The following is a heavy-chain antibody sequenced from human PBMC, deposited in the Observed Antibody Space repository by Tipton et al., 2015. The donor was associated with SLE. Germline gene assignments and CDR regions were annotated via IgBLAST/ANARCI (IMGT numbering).Heavy chain of an antibody. D-gene: IGHD6-19*01. CDR3: TTARRIAVAGTRRYFDY. CDR1: GFTFSNAW. CDR2: IKSKTDGGTT. J-gene: IGHJ4*02. Sequence: SLRLSCAASGFTFSNAWMSWVRQAPGKGLEWVGRIKSKTDGGTTDYAAPVKGRFTISRDDSKNTLYLQMNSLKTEDAAVYYCTTARRIAVAGTRRYFDYWGQGTLVTVSS. V-gene: IGHV3-15*01.